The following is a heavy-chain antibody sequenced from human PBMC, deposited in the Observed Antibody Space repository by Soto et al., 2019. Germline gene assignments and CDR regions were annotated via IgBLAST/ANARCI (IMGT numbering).Heavy chain of an antibody. D-gene: IGHD2-15*01. CDR3: ARRSRSCYFWFDP. Sequence: GGSLRLSCAASGFTFSSYSMNGVRKAPGKGLEWVSYISSSSSTIYYADSVKGRFTISRDNAKNSLYLQMNSLRDEDTAGYYCARRSRSCYFWFDPWGQGTLVTVSS. J-gene: IGHJ5*02. V-gene: IGHV3-48*02. CDR1: GFTFSSYS. CDR2: ISSSSSTI.